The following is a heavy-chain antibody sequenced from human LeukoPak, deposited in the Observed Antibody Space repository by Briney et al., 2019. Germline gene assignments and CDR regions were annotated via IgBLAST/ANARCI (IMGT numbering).Heavy chain of an antibody. J-gene: IGHJ4*02. CDR1: GYTFTSYG. Sequence: ASVKVSCKASGYTFTSYGISWVRQAPGQGLEWMGWISAYNGNTNYAQKLQGRVTMTTDTPTSTAYMELRSLRSDDTAVYYCARGPYCSGGSCYSSDYWGQGTLVTVSS. CDR2: ISAYNGNT. CDR3: ARGPYCSGGSCYSSDY. D-gene: IGHD2-15*01. V-gene: IGHV1-18*01.